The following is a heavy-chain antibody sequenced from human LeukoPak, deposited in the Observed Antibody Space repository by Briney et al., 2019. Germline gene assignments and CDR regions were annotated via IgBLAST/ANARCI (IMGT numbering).Heavy chain of an antibody. CDR3: ARESPPRYDILTGYPNDY. J-gene: IGHJ4*02. Sequence: ASVKVSCKASGYTFTAYYLHWVRQAPGQGLEWMGWIHPNSGDTEYAQKFQGRVTMTRATSISTAYMELSSLRSDDTAVYYCARESPPRYDILTGYPNDYWGQGTLVTVSS. CDR2: IHPNSGDT. V-gene: IGHV1-2*02. CDR1: GYTFTAYY. D-gene: IGHD3-9*01.